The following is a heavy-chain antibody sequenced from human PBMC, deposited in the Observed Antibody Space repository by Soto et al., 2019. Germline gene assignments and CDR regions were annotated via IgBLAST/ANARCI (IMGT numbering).Heavy chain of an antibody. CDR3: ARDRDRVLDY. CDR1: GFTFSNAL. Sequence: GSLRLSCAASGFTFSNALMSWVRQAPGKGLEWVGRIKGEADGGTTDYAAPVKGRITISRDSSRNTYFLQINSLRGEDTAVYYCARDRDRVLDYWGQGP. V-gene: IGHV3-15*01. D-gene: IGHD3-10*01. CDR2: IKGEADGGTT. J-gene: IGHJ4*02.